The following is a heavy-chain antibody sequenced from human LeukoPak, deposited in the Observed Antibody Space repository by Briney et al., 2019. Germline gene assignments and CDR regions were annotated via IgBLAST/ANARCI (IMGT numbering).Heavy chain of an antibody. V-gene: IGHV4-4*07. D-gene: IGHD2-15*01. CDR2: IYTSGST. J-gene: IGHJ5*02. CDR3: ARDQHDIVVVVAATNNWFDP. Sequence: SETLSLTCTVYGGSISSYYWSWIRQPAGKGLEWIGRIYTSGSTNYNPSLKSRVTMSVDTSKNQFSLKLSSVTAADTAVYYCARDQHDIVVVVAATNNWFDPWGQGTLVTVSS. CDR1: GGSISSYY.